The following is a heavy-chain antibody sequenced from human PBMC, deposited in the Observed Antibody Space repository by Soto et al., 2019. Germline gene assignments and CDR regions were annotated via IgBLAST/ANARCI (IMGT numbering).Heavy chain of an antibody. D-gene: IGHD6-6*01. J-gene: IGHJ6*02. CDR1: GYSIRSGYF. Sequence: SETLSLTCAVSGYSIRSGYFWGWIRQPPGKGLEWIGSMYHSGITYYNLSLKSRVTISVDTSKNQLSPKLSSATAADTAVYYCARSMYSTSAQLYYGMDVCGQGTTVTVSS. CDR2: MYHSGIT. V-gene: IGHV4-38-2*01. CDR3: ARSMYSTSAQLYYGMDV.